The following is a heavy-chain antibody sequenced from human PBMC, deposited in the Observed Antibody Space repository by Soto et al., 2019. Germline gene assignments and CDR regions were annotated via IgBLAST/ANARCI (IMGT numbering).Heavy chain of an antibody. CDR3: ARDHEKQSLALSYYCYGMDV. J-gene: IGHJ6*02. D-gene: IGHD6-19*01. Sequence: QVQLVQSGAEVKKPGSSVRVSCRASGGTLSNYAISWVRQAPGEGLEWMGGIIPIFGRTNYEQKFQGRVMITADESTSIAYMELSSLRSEDTAVYYCARDHEKQSLALSYYCYGMDVWGQGTTVTV. CDR2: IIPIFGRT. V-gene: IGHV1-69*01. CDR1: GGTLSNYA.